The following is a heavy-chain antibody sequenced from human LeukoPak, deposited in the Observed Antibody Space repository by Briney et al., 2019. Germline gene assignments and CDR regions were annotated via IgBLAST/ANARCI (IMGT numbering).Heavy chain of an antibody. D-gene: IGHD3-22*01. J-gene: IGHJ3*02. Sequence: PSETLSLTCTVSGYSISSGYYWGWIRQPPGKGLEWIGSMYHSGSTYNNPSLKSRVTISVDTSKNQFSLKLSSVTAADTAVYYCARHVAMIVVVITTIDAFDIWGQGTMVTVSS. CDR2: MYHSGST. V-gene: IGHV4-38-2*02. CDR1: GYSISSGYY. CDR3: ARHVAMIVVVITTIDAFDI.